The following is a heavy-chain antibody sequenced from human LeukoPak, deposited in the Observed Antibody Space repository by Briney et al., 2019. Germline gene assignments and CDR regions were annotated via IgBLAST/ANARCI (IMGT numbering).Heavy chain of an antibody. D-gene: IGHD6-6*01. J-gene: IGHJ4*02. Sequence: GGSLRLSCAASGFTFSGYAMSWVRQAPGKGLEWVSAMSGRSGNTYYAGSVKGRFTISRDNSKNTLYLQMSSLRAEDTAVYYCAKDGDSSSRDFDYWGQGTLVTVSS. CDR3: AKDGDSSSRDFDY. V-gene: IGHV3-23*01. CDR1: GFTFSGYA. CDR2: MSGRSGNT.